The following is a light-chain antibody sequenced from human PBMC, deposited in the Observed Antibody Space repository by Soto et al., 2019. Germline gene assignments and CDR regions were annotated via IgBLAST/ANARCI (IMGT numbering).Light chain of an antibody. CDR1: QSVTSSY. Sequence: EIVLTQSPGTLSLSPGERATLSCRASQSVTSSYLAWYQLKPGQAPRLLIYGASSRATGIPDRFSGSGSGTDFTLTISRLDPEDFAVYYCQQYNNWPPFTFGGGTKVDIK. CDR2: GAS. J-gene: IGKJ4*01. CDR3: QQYNNWPPFT. V-gene: IGKV3-20*01.